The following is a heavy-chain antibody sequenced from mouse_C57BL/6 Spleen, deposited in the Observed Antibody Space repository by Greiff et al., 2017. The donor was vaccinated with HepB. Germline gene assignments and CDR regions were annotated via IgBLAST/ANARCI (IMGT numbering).Heavy chain of an antibody. CDR1: GFTFSNYW. D-gene: IGHD2-1*01. Sequence: EVMLVESGGGLVQPGGSMKLSCVASGFTFSNYWMNWVRQSPEKGLEWVAQIRLKSDNYATHYAESVKGRFTISRDDSKSSVYLQMNNLRAEDTGIYYCTGYGNLFAYWGQGTLVTVSA. V-gene: IGHV6-3*01. J-gene: IGHJ3*01. CDR3: TGYGNLFAY. CDR2: IRLKSDNYAT.